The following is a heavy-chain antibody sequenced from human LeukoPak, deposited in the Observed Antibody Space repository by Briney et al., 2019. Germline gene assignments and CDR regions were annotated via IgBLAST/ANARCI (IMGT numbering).Heavy chain of an antibody. D-gene: IGHD2-2*02. CDR1: GYDFPTYW. Sequence: GESLQISCKGFGYDFPTYWIGWVRQMPGKGLEWMGIIYPRDSDTIYSPSFQGQVNISADRSISTACLQWNSLKASDTAMYYCARGYCTTTSCYIHFDYWGQGTQVTVSS. J-gene: IGHJ4*02. CDR2: IYPRDSDT. CDR3: ARGYCTTTSCYIHFDY. V-gene: IGHV5-51*01.